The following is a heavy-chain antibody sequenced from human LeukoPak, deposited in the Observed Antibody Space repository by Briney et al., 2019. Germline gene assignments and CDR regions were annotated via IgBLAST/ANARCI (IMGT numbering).Heavy chain of an antibody. CDR2: IRYDGSNK. D-gene: IGHD3-3*01. CDR3: AKDKGSRRITIFGVANPD. Sequence: QPGGSLRLSCAASGFTFSSYGMHWVRQAPGKGLEWVAFIRYDGSNKYYADSVKGRFTISRDNSKNTLYLQMNSLRAEDTAVYYCAKDKGSRRITIFGVANPDWGQGTLVTVSS. J-gene: IGHJ4*02. CDR1: GFTFSSYG. V-gene: IGHV3-30*02.